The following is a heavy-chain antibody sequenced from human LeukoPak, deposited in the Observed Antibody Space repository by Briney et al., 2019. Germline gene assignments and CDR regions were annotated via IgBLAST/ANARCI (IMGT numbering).Heavy chain of an antibody. Sequence: PGSSLRLSCAASGFTFSSYGMHWVRQAPGKGLEWVAVISYDGSNKYYADSVKGRFTISRDNAKNSLYLQMNSLRVEDTAVYYCARVQGSSGAGIFEYWGQGTLVTVSS. CDR3: ARVQGSSGAGIFEY. J-gene: IGHJ4*02. CDR2: ISYDGSNK. CDR1: GFTFSSYG. D-gene: IGHD6-19*01. V-gene: IGHV3-30*03.